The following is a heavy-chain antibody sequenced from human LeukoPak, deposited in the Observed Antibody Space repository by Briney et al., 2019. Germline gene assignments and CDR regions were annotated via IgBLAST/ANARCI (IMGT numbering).Heavy chain of an antibody. V-gene: IGHV1-2*02. CDR1: GYTHSDYY. CDR2: TNPNNNDA. Sequence: ASVKVSCKASGYTHSDYYMYWVRQAPGQGLQWLGWTNPNNNDAKSAQKFQGRVTMTIDTSISTAYMELSRLTSDDTAVYYCARGGLYYESRGRTFLNYWGQGTLVTVSS. CDR3: ARGGLYYESRGRTFLNY. D-gene: IGHD3-22*01. J-gene: IGHJ4*02.